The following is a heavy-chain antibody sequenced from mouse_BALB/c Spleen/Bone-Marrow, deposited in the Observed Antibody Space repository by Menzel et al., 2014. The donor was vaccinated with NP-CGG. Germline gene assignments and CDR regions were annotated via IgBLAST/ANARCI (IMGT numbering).Heavy chain of an antibody. J-gene: IGHJ4*01. D-gene: IGHD1-1*01. CDR3: TRDPFYYGSSYAMDY. CDR1: GFTFSSYT. CDR2: ISSGGSYT. V-gene: IGHV5-6-4*01. Sequence: EVKLVESGGGLVKPGGSLKLSCAASGFTFSSYTMSWVRQTPEKRLEWVVTISSGGSYTYYPDSVKGRFTISRDNAKNXLYLQMSSLKSEDTAMYYCTRDPFYYGSSYAMDYWGQGTSVTVSS.